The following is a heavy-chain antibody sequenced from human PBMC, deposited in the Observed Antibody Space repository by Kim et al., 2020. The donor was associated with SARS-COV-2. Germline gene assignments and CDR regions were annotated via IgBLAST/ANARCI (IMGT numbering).Heavy chain of an antibody. CDR1: GYTFTSYD. V-gene: IGHV1-8*01. J-gene: IGHJ6*02. CDR2: MNPNSGNT. D-gene: IGHD5-18*01. CDR3: ASLGYVDTAMVEPPGYYYGMDV. Sequence: ASVKVSCKASGYTFTSYDINWVRQATGQGLEWMGWMNPNSGNTGYAQKFQGRVTMTRNTSISTAYMELSSLRSEDTAVYYCASLGYVDTAMVEPPGYYYGMDVWGQGTTVTVSS.